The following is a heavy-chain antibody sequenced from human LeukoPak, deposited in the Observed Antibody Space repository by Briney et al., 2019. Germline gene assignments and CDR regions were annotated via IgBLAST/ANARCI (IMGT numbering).Heavy chain of an antibody. CDR1: GYSISSGYY. V-gene: IGHV4-38-2*02. CDR3: ARVGATLFDY. J-gene: IGHJ4*02. D-gene: IGHD1-26*01. Sequence: PSETLSLTCTVSGYSISSGYYWGWIRQPPGKGLEWIGSIYHSGSTYYNPSLKSRVTISVDTSKNQFSLKLSSVTAADTAVYYCARVGATLFDYWGQGTLVTVSS. CDR2: IYHSGST.